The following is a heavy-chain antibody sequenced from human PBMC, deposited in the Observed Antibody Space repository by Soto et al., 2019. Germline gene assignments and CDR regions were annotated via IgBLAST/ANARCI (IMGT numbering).Heavy chain of an antibody. Sequence: EAQLVESGGGLVQPGGSLRLSCAASGFNFSTYWTHWVRQTPGKGLVWVSRINAEGNTIYADSVKGRFTISRDNAKNMLYVQMTSLRAEDTVVYFCARGSNTAFDPWGQGTLVTVSS. CDR3: ARGSNTAFDP. CDR2: INAEGNT. J-gene: IGHJ5*02. D-gene: IGHD2-21*02. CDR1: GFNFSTYW. V-gene: IGHV3-74*01.